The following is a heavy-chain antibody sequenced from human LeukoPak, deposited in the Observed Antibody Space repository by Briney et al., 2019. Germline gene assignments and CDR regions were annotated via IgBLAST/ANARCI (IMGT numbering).Heavy chain of an antibody. CDR3: ARDYSGSGTYYTPEYYFDY. J-gene: IGHJ4*02. V-gene: IGHV3-11*01. D-gene: IGHD3-10*01. Sequence: PGGSLRLSCAASGFTFSDFYMSWIRQAPGKGLEWLSYISGSGNTTYYADSVKDRFTISRDNAKNSVYLQMNSLRAEDTAVYYCARDYSGSGTYYTPEYYFDYWGQGTLVTVSS. CDR1: GFTFSDFY. CDR2: ISGSGNTT.